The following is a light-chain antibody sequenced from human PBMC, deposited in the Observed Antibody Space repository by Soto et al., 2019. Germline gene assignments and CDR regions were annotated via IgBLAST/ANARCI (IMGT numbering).Light chain of an antibody. V-gene: IGKV1-39*01. Sequence: DLQMTQSPSSLSASVGDRVTITCRASQSISNFVNWYQQKPGKAPKLLIYAASSLQSGVPSRFSGSGSGTDFTLTISSLQPEDFATYSCQQSNSTPLTFGGGTKVEIK. CDR3: QQSNSTPLT. CDR2: AAS. CDR1: QSISNF. J-gene: IGKJ4*01.